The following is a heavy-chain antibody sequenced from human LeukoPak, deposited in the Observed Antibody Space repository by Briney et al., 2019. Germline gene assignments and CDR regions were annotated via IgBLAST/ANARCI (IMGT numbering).Heavy chain of an antibody. CDR2: IIPIFGTA. D-gene: IGHD2-2*01. Sequence: ASVKVSCKASGGTFISYAISWVRQAPGQGLEWMGGIIPIFGTANYAQKFQGRVTITADESTSTAYMELSSLRSEDTAVYYCARSPKPYCSSTSCYSWFDPWGQGTLVTVSS. J-gene: IGHJ5*02. V-gene: IGHV1-69*13. CDR1: GGTFISYA. CDR3: ARSPKPYCSSTSCYSWFDP.